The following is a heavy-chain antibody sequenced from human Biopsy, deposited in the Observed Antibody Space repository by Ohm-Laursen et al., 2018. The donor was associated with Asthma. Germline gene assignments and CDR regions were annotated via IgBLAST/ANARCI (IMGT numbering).Heavy chain of an antibody. CDR3: ARDVDLRSDY. CDR1: GFTFSTSW. J-gene: IGHJ4*02. CDR2: IKEDGSEQ. D-gene: IGHD2-15*01. V-gene: IGHV3-7*03. Sequence: SLRLSCSASGFTFSTSWMTWVRQAPGNGLEWVANIKEDGSEQNYVASVKGRFTISRDNGKNSLYLQMNNLTAEDTAVYYCARDVDLRSDYWGQGTLVTVSS.